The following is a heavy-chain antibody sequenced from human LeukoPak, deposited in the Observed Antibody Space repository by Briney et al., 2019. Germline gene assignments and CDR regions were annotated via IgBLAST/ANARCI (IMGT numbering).Heavy chain of an antibody. CDR3: ARAAPPRITIFGVVIIHLPDY. D-gene: IGHD3-3*01. Sequence: GGSLRLSCAASGFTFSSYEMNWVRQAPGKGLEWVSYISSSGSTIYYADSVKGRFTISRDNAKNSLYLQMNSLRAEDTAVYYCARAAPPRITIFGVVIIHLPDYWGQGTLVTVSS. CDR1: GFTFSSYE. CDR2: ISSSGSTI. V-gene: IGHV3-48*03. J-gene: IGHJ4*02.